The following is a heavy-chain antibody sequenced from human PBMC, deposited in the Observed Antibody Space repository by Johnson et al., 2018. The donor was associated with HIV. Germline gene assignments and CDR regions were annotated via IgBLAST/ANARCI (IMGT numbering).Heavy chain of an antibody. J-gene: IGHJ3*02. V-gene: IGHV3-33*01. D-gene: IGHD6-19*01. CDR2: IWFDGTNK. Sequence: QVQLVESGGGVVQPGRSLRLSCAASGFTFSSYGMHWVRQAPGKGLQWVAVIWFDGTNKDYADSVQGRFTISRDNSKNTLYLQMNSLRAEDTALYYCAREGPGYSSGWYAFDIWGQGTMVTVSS. CDR1: GFTFSSYG. CDR3: AREGPGYSSGWYAFDI.